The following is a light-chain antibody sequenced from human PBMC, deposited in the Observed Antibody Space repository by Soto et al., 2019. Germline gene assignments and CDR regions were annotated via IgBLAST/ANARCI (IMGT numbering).Light chain of an antibody. CDR2: DAS. V-gene: IGKV3-15*01. Sequence: EIVMTQSPASQSVSPGERVTLSCRASQSVSSNLAWYQQQPGQTPRLLIYDASTRVFDIPARLSGSGSGTEVTLTISSLQSEDFAVYYCQQYNDWLYTFGQGTKLEIK. CDR1: QSVSSN. CDR3: QQYNDWLYT. J-gene: IGKJ2*01.